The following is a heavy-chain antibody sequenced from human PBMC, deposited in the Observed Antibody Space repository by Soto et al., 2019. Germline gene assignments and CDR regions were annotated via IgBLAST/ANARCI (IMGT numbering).Heavy chain of an antibody. J-gene: IGHJ5*02. CDR1: GGTFSSYA. CDR3: ARDRWDSSGYYYRWFDP. V-gene: IGHV1-69*13. Sequence: AASVKVSCKASGGTFSSYAISWVRQAPGQGLEWMGGIIPIFGTANYAQKFQGRVTITADESTSTAYMELSSLRSEDTAVYYCARDRWDSSGYYYRWFDPWGQGTLVTVSS. CDR2: IIPIFGTA. D-gene: IGHD3-22*01.